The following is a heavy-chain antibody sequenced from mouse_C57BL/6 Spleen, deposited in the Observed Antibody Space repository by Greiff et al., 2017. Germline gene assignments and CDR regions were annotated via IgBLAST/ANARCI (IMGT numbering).Heavy chain of an antibody. CDR3: ARSNSYYIFAY. CDR2: IHPNSGST. V-gene: IGHV1-64*01. CDR1: GYTFTSYW. Sequence: QVQLKQPGAELVKPGASVKLSCKASGYTFTSYWMHWVKQRPGQGLEWIGMIHPNSGSTNYNEKFKSKATLTVDKSSSTAYMQLSSLTSEDSAVYYCARSNSYYIFAYWGQGTLVTVSA. D-gene: IGHD2-12*01. J-gene: IGHJ3*01.